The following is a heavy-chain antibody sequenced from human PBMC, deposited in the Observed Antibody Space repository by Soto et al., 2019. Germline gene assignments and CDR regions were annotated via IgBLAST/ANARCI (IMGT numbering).Heavy chain of an antibody. Sequence: QVQLVQSGAEVKKPGSSVKVSCKASGGTFSSYAISWVRQAPGQGLEWMGGIIPIFGTANYAQKFQGRVTITADESTSTAYMELSSLRSEDTAVYYCARLLTKDPESSLLVYENYYYYGMDVWGQGTTVTVSS. CDR3: ARLLTKDPESSLLVYENYYYYGMDV. J-gene: IGHJ6*02. CDR1: GGTFSSYA. D-gene: IGHD2-8*01. CDR2: IIPIFGTA. V-gene: IGHV1-69*01.